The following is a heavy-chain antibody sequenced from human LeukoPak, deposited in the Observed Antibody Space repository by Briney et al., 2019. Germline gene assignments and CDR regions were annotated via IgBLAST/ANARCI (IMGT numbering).Heavy chain of an antibody. CDR2: IYYSGST. Sequence: SETLSLTCTVSGGSISSYYWSWIRQPPGKGLEWIGYIYYSGSTNYNPSLKSRVTISVDTSKNQFSLKLSSVTAADTAVYYCAREYYDFWSGEDYFDYWGQGTLVTVSS. D-gene: IGHD3-3*01. J-gene: IGHJ4*02. V-gene: IGHV4-59*01. CDR1: GGSISSYY. CDR3: AREYYDFWSGEDYFDY.